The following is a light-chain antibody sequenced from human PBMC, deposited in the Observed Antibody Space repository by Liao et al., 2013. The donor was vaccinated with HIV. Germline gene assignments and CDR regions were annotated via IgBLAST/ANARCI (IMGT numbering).Light chain of an antibody. CDR1: NIGSES. CDR2: SDS. CDR3: QLWDRSSAHPCV. V-gene: IGLV3-21*04. Sequence: SYELTQPPSVSVAPGKTATITCGGDNIGSESVHWYQQKPGQAPVLVIYSDSDRPSGIPERFSGSNSGNTATLTISRVEAGDEADYYCQLWDRSSAHPCVFGPGTKVTVL. J-gene: IGLJ1*01.